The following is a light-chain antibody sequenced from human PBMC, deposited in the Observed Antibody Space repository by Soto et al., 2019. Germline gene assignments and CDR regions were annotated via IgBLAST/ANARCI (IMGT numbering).Light chain of an antibody. J-gene: IGKJ2*01. CDR1: RSILFNSNNKNY. CDR2: WAS. CDR3: QQYYNIPYT. V-gene: IGKV4-1*01. Sequence: DIVMTQSPDSLAVSLGERATINCKSSRSILFNSNNKNYLAWFQQKPGQPPKLLIYWASTRDSAVPDRFSGSGSGTDFTLTISSLQAGDVAVYYCQQYYNIPYTFGQGTKLEIK.